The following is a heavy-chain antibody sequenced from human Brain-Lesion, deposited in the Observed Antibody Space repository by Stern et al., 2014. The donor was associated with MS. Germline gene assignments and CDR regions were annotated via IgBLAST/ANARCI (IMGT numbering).Heavy chain of an antibody. V-gene: IGHV3-30*18. D-gene: IGHD2/OR15-2a*01. J-gene: IGHJ5*02. CDR3: AKDRQYLTYFFDH. CDR2: VTHDGSNK. CDR1: GFTFGSCA. Sequence: VQLVESGGGVVHPGRPLRLSCEPSGFTFGSCAMPWVPQAPGKGLEWVAGVTHDGSNKYYADSVKGRFTISRDNSQNTLYMQMSSLRPEDTAVYYCAKDRQYLTYFFDHWGQGSLVTVSS.